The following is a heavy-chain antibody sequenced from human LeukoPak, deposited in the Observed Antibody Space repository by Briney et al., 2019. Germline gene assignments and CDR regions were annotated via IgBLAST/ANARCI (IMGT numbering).Heavy chain of an antibody. J-gene: IGHJ4*02. CDR3: ARVNSGYQFDY. V-gene: IGHV4-59*01. D-gene: IGHD5-12*01. CDR1: GVSISGYY. CDR2: IYYSGST. Sequence: SETLSLTCTVSGVSISGYYWTWIRQPPGKGLEWIGYIYYSGSTNYNPSLKSRVTISGDTSKNQFSLRLNSVTAADTAVYYCARVNSGYQFDYWGQGTLVTVSS.